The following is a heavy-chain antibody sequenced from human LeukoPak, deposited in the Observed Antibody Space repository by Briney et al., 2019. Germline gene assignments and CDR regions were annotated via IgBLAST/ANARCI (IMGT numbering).Heavy chain of an antibody. CDR1: GYTSTSYD. J-gene: IGHJ4*02. CDR2: MSPNSGDT. D-gene: IGHD7-27*01. Sequence: ASVKVSCKASGYTSTSYDFNWVRQATGQRPEWMGWMSPNSGDTGYAQKFQDRVTMTRNTSISTAYMELSSLRSDDTAVYYCARGPPNWGYDYWGPGTLVTVSS. CDR3: ARGPPNWGYDY. V-gene: IGHV1-8*01.